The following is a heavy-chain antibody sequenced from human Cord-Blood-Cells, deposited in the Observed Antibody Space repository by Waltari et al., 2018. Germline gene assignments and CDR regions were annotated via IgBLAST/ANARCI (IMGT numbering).Heavy chain of an antibody. CDR3: ARHLGPGVARGIYDFWSGREYYMDV. Sequence: QLQLQESGPGLVKPSETLSLTCTVSGGSISSSSYYWGWIRQPPGKGLEWIGSIYYSGSTYYNPSLKSRVTISVDTSKNQFSLKLSSVTAADTAVYYCARHLGPGVARGIYDFWSGREYYMDVWGKGTTVTVSS. CDR1: GGSISSSSYY. J-gene: IGHJ6*03. V-gene: IGHV4-39*01. CDR2: IYYSGST. D-gene: IGHD3-3*01.